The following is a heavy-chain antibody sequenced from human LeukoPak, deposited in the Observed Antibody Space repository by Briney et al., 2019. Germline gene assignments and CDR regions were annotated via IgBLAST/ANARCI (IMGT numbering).Heavy chain of an antibody. Sequence: SVKVSCKASGGTFRSYAISWVRQAPGQGLEWMGRIIPIFGTANYAQKFQGRVTITTDESTSTAYMELSSLRSEDPAVYYCARDRVRVSSFDPWGQGTLVTVSS. CDR2: IIPIFGTA. D-gene: IGHD2-15*01. CDR1: GGTFRSYA. CDR3: ARDRVRVSSFDP. V-gene: IGHV1-69*05. J-gene: IGHJ5*02.